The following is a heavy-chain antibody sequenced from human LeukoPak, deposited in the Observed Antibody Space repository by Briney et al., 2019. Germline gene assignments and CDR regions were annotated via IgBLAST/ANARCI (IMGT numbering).Heavy chain of an antibody. J-gene: IGHJ4*02. CDR2: IWYDGSNK. V-gene: IGHV3-33*01. CDR1: GVIFSSYG. Sequence: GRSLRLSCAASGVIFSSYGMHWVRQAPGKGLEWVAVIWYDGSNKYYADSVKGRFTISRDKSKNTLYLQMNSLRAEDTAVYYCARDTEGLVDYWGQGTLVTVSS. CDR3: ARDTEGLVDY.